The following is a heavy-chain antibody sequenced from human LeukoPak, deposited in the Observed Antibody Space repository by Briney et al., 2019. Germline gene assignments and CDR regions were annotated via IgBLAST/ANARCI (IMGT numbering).Heavy chain of an antibody. CDR1: GGTFSSYA. V-gene: IGHV1-69*05. CDR3: AMGYNWNLFDY. CDR2: IIPIFGTA. D-gene: IGHD1-7*01. Sequence: GASVKVSCKASGGTFSSYAISWVRQAPGQGLEWMGGIIPIFGTANYAQKFQGRVTITTDESTSTAYMELSSLRSDDTAVYYCAMGYNWNLFDYWGQGTLVTVS. J-gene: IGHJ4*02.